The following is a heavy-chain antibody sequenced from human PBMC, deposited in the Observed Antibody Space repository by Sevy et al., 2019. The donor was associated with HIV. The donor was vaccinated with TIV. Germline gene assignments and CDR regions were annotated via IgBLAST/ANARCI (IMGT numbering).Heavy chain of an antibody. CDR3: ARDPDSSGYDD. Sequence: GGSLRLSCAASGFTFSSYGMHWVRQAPGKGLEWVAVIWYDGSNKYYANSVKGRFTISRDNSNNTLYLQMNSLRAEDTAVYYCARDPDSSGYDDWGQGTLVTVSS. CDR2: IWYDGSNK. V-gene: IGHV3-33*01. CDR1: GFTFSSYG. D-gene: IGHD3-22*01. J-gene: IGHJ4*02.